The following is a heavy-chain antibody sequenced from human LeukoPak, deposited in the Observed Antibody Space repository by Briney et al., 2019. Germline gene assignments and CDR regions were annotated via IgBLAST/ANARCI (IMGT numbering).Heavy chain of an antibody. V-gene: IGHV3-74*01. Sequence: GGSLRLSCAASGFTFSSYWMHWVRQAPGKGLVWVSRINSDGSSTSYADSVKGRFTISRDNAKNSLYLQMNSLRAEDTAVYYCARDLNYYDSSGYYYHDAFDIWGQGTMVTVSS. CDR1: GFTFSSYW. CDR2: INSDGSST. D-gene: IGHD3-22*01. J-gene: IGHJ3*02. CDR3: ARDLNYYDSSGYYYHDAFDI.